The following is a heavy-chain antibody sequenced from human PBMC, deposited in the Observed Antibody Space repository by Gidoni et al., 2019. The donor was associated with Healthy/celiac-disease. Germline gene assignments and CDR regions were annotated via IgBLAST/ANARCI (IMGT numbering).Heavy chain of an antibody. CDR1: GFTFDDYT. CDR3: AKGNSYGPVRLYYFDY. Sequence: EVQLVESGGVVVQPGGSLRLSCAASGFTFDDYTMHWVRQAPGKGLEWVSLISWDGGSTYYADSVKGRFTISRDNSKNSLYLQMNSLRTEDTALYYCAKGNSYGPVRLYYFDYWGQGTLVTVSS. J-gene: IGHJ4*02. V-gene: IGHV3-43*01. CDR2: ISWDGGST. D-gene: IGHD5-18*01.